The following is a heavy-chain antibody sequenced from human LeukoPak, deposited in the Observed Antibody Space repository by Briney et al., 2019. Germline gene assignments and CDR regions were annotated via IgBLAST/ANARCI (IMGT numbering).Heavy chain of an antibody. Sequence: ASVKVSCKASGYTFTSYGISWVRQAPGQGLEWMGWISAYNGNTNYAQKLQGRVTMTTDTSTSTAYMELRSLRSDDTAVYYCARDEDQLLYDMGYNWFDPWGQGTLVTVSS. D-gene: IGHD2-2*02. J-gene: IGHJ5*02. CDR2: ISAYNGNT. CDR1: GYTFTSYG. CDR3: ARDEDQLLYDMGYNWFDP. V-gene: IGHV1-18*01.